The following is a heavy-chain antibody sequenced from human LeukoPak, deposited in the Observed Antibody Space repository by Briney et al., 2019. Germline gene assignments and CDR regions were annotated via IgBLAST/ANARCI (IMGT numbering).Heavy chain of an antibody. CDR3: ARGFYYDSTLRGMDV. CDR2: INHSGST. J-gene: IGHJ6*02. D-gene: IGHD3-22*01. CDR1: GGSISSGGYY. V-gene: IGHV4-39*07. Sequence: ESSETLSLTCTVSGGSISSGGYYWSWIRQPPGKGLEWIGEINHSGSTNYNPSLKSRVTISVDTSKNQFSLKLSSVTAADTAVYYCARGFYYDSTLRGMDVWGQGTTVTVSS.